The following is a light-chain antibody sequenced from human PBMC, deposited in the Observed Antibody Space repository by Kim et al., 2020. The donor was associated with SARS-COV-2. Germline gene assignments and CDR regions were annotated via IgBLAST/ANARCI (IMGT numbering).Light chain of an antibody. CDR2: DVT. V-gene: IGLV2-11*01. CDR3: CSYAGSDSFVV. Sequence: QSVNLSCTGTNNDIGRYNYVSWYQLHPGKAPKLIIYDVTRRPSGVPHRFSGSKSADTASLTISGLQTEDEADYYCCSYAGSDSFVVFGGGTQLTVL. CDR1: NNDIGRYNY. J-gene: IGLJ2*01.